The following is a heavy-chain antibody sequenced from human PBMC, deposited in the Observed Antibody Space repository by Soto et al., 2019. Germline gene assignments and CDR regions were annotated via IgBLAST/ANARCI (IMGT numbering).Heavy chain of an antibody. D-gene: IGHD1-26*01. CDR3: ARYSGSYWHYLDF. CDR2: VYPGDSDT. Sequence: GESLKISCNGSGYSFASHWVAWVRQMPEKGLEWIGTVYPGDSDTKYSSAFRCHVTISADTSVSTAYLQWRSLEATDSAIYYCARYSGSYWHYLDFWGQGTLVTVPQ. CDR1: GYSFASHW. V-gene: IGHV5-51*01. J-gene: IGHJ4*02.